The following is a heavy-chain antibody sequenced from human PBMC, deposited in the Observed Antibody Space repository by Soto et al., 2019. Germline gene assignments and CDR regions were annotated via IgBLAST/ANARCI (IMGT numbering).Heavy chain of an antibody. Sequence: SETLSLTCTVSGGSISSSRYYWGRIRQPPGKGLEWIGSDCFCGSTYYNSSLKSRVSISVDTSKNQFSLKVSSVTAADTAVYYCARETYGDYVGYFEPWGQGIQVTVSS. CDR1: GGSISSSRYY. D-gene: IGHD3-9*01. V-gene: IGHV4-39*01. CDR2: DCFCGST. J-gene: IGHJ5*02. CDR3: ARETYGDYVGYFEP.